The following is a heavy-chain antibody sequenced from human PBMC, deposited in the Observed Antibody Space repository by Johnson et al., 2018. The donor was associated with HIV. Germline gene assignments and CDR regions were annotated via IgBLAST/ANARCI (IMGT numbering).Heavy chain of an antibody. CDR3: ARESPGYAFDI. CDR1: GFTFSSYY. J-gene: IGHJ3*02. D-gene: IGHD1-1*01. CDR2: MNRGGSEI. V-gene: IGHV3-7*01. Sequence: EKLVESGGGVVQPGGSLRLSCAASGFTFSSYYMAWVRQAPGKGLEWVATMNRGGSEIFYVASVKGRFTISSDNVKGFLYLQLNSLRAGDTAVYYCARESPGYAFDIWGQGTMVTVSS.